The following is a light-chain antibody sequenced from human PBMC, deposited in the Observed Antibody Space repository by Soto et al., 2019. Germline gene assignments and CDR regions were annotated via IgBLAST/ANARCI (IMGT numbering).Light chain of an antibody. J-gene: IGKJ5*01. CDR2: GAS. CDR1: QSVSNNY. V-gene: IGKV3D-20*02. Sequence: EIVLTQSPGTLSLSPGERATLSCRASQSVSNNYLAWYQQKPGQAPRLLIYGASNRATGIPDRFSGSGSGTDFTLTISSLEPEDFAVYYCQQRSNWPPESTFGQGTRLE. CDR3: QQRSNWPPEST.